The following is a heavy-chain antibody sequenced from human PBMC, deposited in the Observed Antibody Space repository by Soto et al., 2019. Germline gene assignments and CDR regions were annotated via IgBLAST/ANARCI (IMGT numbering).Heavy chain of an antibody. CDR3: ARALGGVTYLKL. Sequence: QVQLQQWGAGLLKPSETLSLTCAVSGGSFSGSYWTWVRQAPGKGLEWIGDFNHNGHINYNPSLASRVAISMDTSKKQCSLKVTSVTAADTAVYYCARALGGVTYLKLWGQGTLVTVSS. J-gene: IGHJ4*02. D-gene: IGHD3-10*01. CDR1: GGSFSGSY. CDR2: FNHNGHI. V-gene: IGHV4-34*01.